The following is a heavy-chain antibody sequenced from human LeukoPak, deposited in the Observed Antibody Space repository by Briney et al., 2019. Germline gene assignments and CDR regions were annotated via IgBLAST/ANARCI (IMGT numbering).Heavy chain of an antibody. CDR2: IWYDGSNK. CDR1: GFTFSSYG. J-gene: IGHJ4*02. D-gene: IGHD3-16*01. V-gene: IGHV3-33*01. CDR3: ARTTYDYVWGSYEIGY. Sequence: GGSLRLSCAASGFTFSSYGMHWVREAPGKGLEWGAVIWYDGSNKYYADSVKGRFTISRDNSKNTLYLQMNSLRAEDTAVYYCARTTYDYVWGSYEIGYWGQGTLVTVSS.